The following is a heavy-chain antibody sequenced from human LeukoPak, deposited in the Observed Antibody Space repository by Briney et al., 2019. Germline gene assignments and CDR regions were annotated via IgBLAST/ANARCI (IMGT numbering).Heavy chain of an antibody. V-gene: IGHV4-30-2*01. Sequence: SQTLSLTCAVSGGSISSGGYSWSWIRQPPGKGLEWIGYIYHSGSTYYNPSLKSRVTISVDRSKNQFSLKLSSVTAADTAVYYCARGRRVAARPLYYYYYYGMDVWGQGTTVTVSS. CDR1: GGSISSGGYS. CDR3: ARGRRVAARPLYYYYYYGMDV. D-gene: IGHD6-6*01. CDR2: IYHSGST. J-gene: IGHJ6*02.